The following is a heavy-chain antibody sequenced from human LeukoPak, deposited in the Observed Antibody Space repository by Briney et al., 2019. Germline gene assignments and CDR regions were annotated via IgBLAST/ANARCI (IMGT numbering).Heavy chain of an antibody. J-gene: IGHJ5*02. CDR3: ASSTLSSSWLGDWFDP. V-gene: IGHV1-24*01. CDR1: GYTLTELS. D-gene: IGHD6-13*01. Sequence: GASVKVSCKVSGYTLTELSMHWVRQAPGKGLEWMGGFDPEDGETIYAQKFQGRVTMTEDTSTDTAYMELSSLRSEDTAVYYCASSTLSSSWLGDWFDPWGQGTLVTVSS. CDR2: FDPEDGET.